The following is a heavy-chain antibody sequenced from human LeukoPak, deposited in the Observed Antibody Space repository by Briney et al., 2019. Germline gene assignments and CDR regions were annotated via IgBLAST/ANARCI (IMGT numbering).Heavy chain of an antibody. V-gene: IGHV4-4*09. D-gene: IGHD1-26*01. J-gene: IGHJ6*03. CDR2: IYTSGST. CDR1: GGSISSYY. Sequence: PSETLSLTCTGSGGSISSYYWSWIRQPPGKGLEWIGYIYTSGSTNYNPSLKSRVTISVDTSKNQFSLKLSSVTAADTAVYYCARGNSGSYSPYYYYMDVWGKGTTVTVSS. CDR3: ARGNSGSYSPYYYYMDV.